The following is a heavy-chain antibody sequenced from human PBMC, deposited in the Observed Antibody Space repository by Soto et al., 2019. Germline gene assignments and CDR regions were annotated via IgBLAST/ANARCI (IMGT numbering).Heavy chain of an antibody. D-gene: IGHD3-10*01. Sequence: EVQLVESGGVVVQPGGSLRLSCAASGFTFDDYTMHWVRQAPGKGLEWVSLISWDGGSTYSADSVKGRFTICRDNSKNSLYLQINSLRTDDTALYYCVKDMHKALPSPLLWFGDGPLWFAPWGQGTLVTVSS. CDR3: VKDMHKALPSPLLWFGDGPLWFAP. J-gene: IGHJ5*02. CDR1: GFTFDDYT. CDR2: ISWDGGST. V-gene: IGHV3-43*01.